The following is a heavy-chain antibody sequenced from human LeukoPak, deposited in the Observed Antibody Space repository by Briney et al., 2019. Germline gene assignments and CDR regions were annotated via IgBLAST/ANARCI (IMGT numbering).Heavy chain of an antibody. J-gene: IGHJ4*02. CDR3: ARGPQAARTFFDY. Sequence: ASVKVSCKASGGTFSSYAISWVRQAPGQGLEWMGGIIPIFGTANYAQKFQGRDTITTDESTSTAYMELSSLRSEDTAVYYCARGPQAARTFFDYWGQGTLVTVSS. V-gene: IGHV1-69*05. CDR2: IIPIFGTA. CDR1: GGTFSSYA. D-gene: IGHD6-6*01.